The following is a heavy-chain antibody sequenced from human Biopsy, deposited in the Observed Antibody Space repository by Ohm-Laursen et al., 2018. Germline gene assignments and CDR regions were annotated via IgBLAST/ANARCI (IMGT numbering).Heavy chain of an antibody. Sequence: SLRLSCAATGFTFNKHAMNWVRQAPGKGLEWVAVIWYDGSIEYYVDSVKGRFTISRDNYKNIMYLQMNSLRVEDTAVYYCARDRLLFQYDSSGSDIWGQGTMVTVSS. CDR1: GFTFNKHA. D-gene: IGHD3-22*01. CDR3: ARDRLLFQYDSSGSDI. CDR2: IWYDGSIE. J-gene: IGHJ3*02. V-gene: IGHV3-33*01.